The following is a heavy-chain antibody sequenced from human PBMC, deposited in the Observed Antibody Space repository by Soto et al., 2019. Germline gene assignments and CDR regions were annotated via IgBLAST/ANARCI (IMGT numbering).Heavy chain of an antibody. D-gene: IGHD6-19*01. CDR2: ISAYNGNT. J-gene: IGHJ3*02. Sequence: GASVKVSCKASGYTFTSYVISWVRHAPGQGLERMGWISAYNGNTNYAQKLQGRVPMTTDTSTSTAYMELRSLRSDDTAVYYCARDSSGWGADAFDIWGQGTMVTVPS. CDR3: ARDSSGWGADAFDI. V-gene: IGHV1-18*01. CDR1: GYTFTSYV.